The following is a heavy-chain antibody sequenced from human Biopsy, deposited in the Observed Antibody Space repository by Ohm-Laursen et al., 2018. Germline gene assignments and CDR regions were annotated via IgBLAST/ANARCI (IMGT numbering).Heavy chain of an antibody. D-gene: IGHD2-15*01. CDR2: INQAGTT. CDR1: GKTFSDYQ. CDR3: GNEVHGRDY. Sequence: TLSLTCPVFGKTFSDYQWSWIRQPPGKGLEWIGQINQAGTTNYNPSLKSRVSISADASKYEFSLRLTSVTAADTAVYLCGNEVHGRDYWGLGAQVTV. V-gene: IGHV4-34*08. J-gene: IGHJ4*02.